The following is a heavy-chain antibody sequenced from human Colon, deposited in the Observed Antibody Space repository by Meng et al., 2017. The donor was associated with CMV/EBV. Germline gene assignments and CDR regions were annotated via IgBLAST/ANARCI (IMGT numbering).Heavy chain of an antibody. Sequence: SVKVSCKTSGLTFGSSAISWVRQAPGPGLEWMGGIIPFLGVPKYTEKFQGRATFTADTSTSTAYMELSSLRSEDTAMYYCATSSCVTAVTCAVALEPKDAFDVWGQGTMVTVSS. CDR1: GLTFGSSA. CDR3: ATSSCVTAVTCAVALEPKDAFDV. J-gene: IGHJ3*01. D-gene: IGHD2-21*02. CDR2: IIPFLGVP. V-gene: IGHV1-69*10.